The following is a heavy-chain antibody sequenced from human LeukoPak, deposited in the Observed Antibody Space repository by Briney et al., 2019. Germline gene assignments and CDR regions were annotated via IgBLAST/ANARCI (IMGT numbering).Heavy chain of an antibody. CDR3: AREGRVSGYDFDR. D-gene: IGHD5-12*01. V-gene: IGHV3-74*03. CDR2: INSDGSSI. Sequence: PGGSLRLSCAASGFTFSSYWMHWVRQAPGKGLVWVSRINSDGSSITYADSAKGRFTISRDNAKNTLYLQMNSLRVEDTAVYYCAREGRVSGYDFDRWGQGTLVTVSS. J-gene: IGHJ4*02. CDR1: GFTFSSYW.